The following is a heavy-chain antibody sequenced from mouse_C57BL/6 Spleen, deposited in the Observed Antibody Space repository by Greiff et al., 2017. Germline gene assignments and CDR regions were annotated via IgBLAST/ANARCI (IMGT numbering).Heavy chain of an antibody. CDR1: GYTFTDYY. J-gene: IGHJ2*01. Sequence: QVQLQQSGAELVRPGASVKLSCKASGYTFTDYYINWVKQRPGQGLEWIARIYPGSGNTYYNEKFKGKATLTAEKSSSTAYMQLSSLTSEDSAVYFCAREDRGPYYFDYWGQGTTLTVSS. CDR2: IYPGSGNT. V-gene: IGHV1-76*01. CDR3: AREDRGPYYFDY.